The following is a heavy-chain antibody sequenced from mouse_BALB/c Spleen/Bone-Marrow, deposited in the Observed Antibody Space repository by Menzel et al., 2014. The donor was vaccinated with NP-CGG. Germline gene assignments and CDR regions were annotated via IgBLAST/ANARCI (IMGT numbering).Heavy chain of an antibody. V-gene: IGHV5-9-4*01. J-gene: IGHJ4*01. CDR2: ISSGGSYT. D-gene: IGHD2-4*01. CDR1: GFTFSSYA. Sequence: EVKLLESGGGLVKPGGSLKLSCAASGFTFSSYAMSWVRQSPEKRLEWVAEISSGGSYTYYPDTVTGRYTITRDNAKNTLYLEMISLRSEDTAMYYCAREGLRRRAAMDYWGQGTSVTVSS. CDR3: AREGLRRRAAMDY.